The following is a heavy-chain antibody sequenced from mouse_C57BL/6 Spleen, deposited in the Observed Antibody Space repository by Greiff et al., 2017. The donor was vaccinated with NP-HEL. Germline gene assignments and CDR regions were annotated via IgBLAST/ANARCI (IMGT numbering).Heavy chain of an antibody. CDR2: IYPGDGDT. V-gene: IGHV1-82*01. J-gene: IGHJ1*03. CDR1: GYAFSSSW. Sequence: VKLMESGPELVKPGASVKISCKASGYAFSSSWMNWVKQRPGKGLEWIGRIYPGDGDTNYNGKFKGKATLTADKSSSTAYMQLSSLTSEDSAVYFCARSRDGYPYWYFDVWGTGTTVTVSS. CDR3: ARSRDGYPYWYFDV. D-gene: IGHD2-3*01.